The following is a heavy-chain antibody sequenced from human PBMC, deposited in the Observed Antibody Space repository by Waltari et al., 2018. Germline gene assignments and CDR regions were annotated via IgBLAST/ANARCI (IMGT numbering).Heavy chain of an antibody. J-gene: IGHJ4*02. D-gene: IGHD2-2*01. V-gene: IGHV3-33*06. Sequence: QVQLVESGGGVVQPGRSLRLSCAASGFTFSSYDMHWVRQAPGKGLEWVAVIWYDGSNKYYADSVKGRFTISRDNSKNTLYLQMNSLRAEDTAVYYCAKEGGVVVVPAAPDYWGQGTLVTVSS. CDR1: GFTFSSYD. CDR2: IWYDGSNK. CDR3: AKEGGVVVVPAAPDY.